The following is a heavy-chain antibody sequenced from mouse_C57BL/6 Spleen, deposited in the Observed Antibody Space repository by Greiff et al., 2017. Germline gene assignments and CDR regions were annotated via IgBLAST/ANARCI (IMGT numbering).Heavy chain of an antibody. D-gene: IGHD1-1*01. Sequence: VQLQESGAELVRPGSSVKLSCKASGYTFTSYWMHWVKQRPIQGLEWIGNIDPSDSETHYNQKFKDKAALTVDKSSSTAYMQLSSLTSEDSAVYYCARRGFITTVVATDYYAMDYWGQGTSVTVSS. J-gene: IGHJ4*01. CDR3: ARRGFITTVVATDYYAMDY. CDR1: GYTFTSYW. V-gene: IGHV1-52*01. CDR2: IDPSDSET.